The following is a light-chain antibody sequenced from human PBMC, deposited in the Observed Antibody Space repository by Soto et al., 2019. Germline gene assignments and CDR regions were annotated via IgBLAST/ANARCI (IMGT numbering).Light chain of an antibody. CDR2: DVT. V-gene: IGLV2-14*03. J-gene: IGLJ2*01. CDR3: SSYKSSVTFA. CDR1: SSDVGGYSY. Sequence: QSVLTQPASVSGSPGQSITISCTGTSSDVGGYSYVSWYQQHPGKAPKLIIYDVTKRPSGVSDRFSGSKSGNTASLTISGLQTEDEADYYCSSYKSSVTFAFGGGTKVTVL.